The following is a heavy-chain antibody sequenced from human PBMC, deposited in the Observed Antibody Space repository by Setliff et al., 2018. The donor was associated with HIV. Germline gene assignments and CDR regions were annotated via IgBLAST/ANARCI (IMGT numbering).Heavy chain of an antibody. CDR3: ARGRYCTTLSCPYYFDY. CDR2: MNPNSGNT. V-gene: IGHV1-8*02. J-gene: IGHJ4*02. D-gene: IGHD2-8*01. CDR1: GYTFTSND. Sequence: ASVKVSCKASGYTFTSNDINWVRQATGQGLEWMGWMNPNSGNTGYAQKVQGRVTMTRNTSISTVYMELNSLRSEDTAVYYCARGRYCTTLSCPYYFDYWGQGTLVTVSS.